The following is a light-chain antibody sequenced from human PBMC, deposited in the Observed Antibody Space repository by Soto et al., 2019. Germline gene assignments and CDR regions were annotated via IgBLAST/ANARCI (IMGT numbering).Light chain of an antibody. CDR3: SSYTSSSTVVV. J-gene: IGLJ1*01. Sequence: QSALTQPASVSGSPGQSITISCTGTSSDVGDYNYVSWYQQHPGKAPKLMIYDVSNRPSGVSNRFSGSKSGNTASLTISGLQAEDEADYYCSSYTSSSTVVVFGTGTKLTVL. CDR1: SSDVGDYNY. CDR2: DVS. V-gene: IGLV2-14*01.